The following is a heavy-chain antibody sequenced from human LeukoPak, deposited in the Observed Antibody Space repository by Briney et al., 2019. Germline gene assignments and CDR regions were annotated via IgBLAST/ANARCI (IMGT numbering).Heavy chain of an antibody. J-gene: IGHJ4*02. D-gene: IGHD4-17*01. V-gene: IGHV1-18*01. CDR2: ISAYNGNT. CDR3: ARTNGDYLGEYYFDY. Sequence: ASVKVSCKASGYTFTSYGISWVRQAPGQGPEWMGWISAYNGNTNYAQKLQGRVTVTTDTSTSSAYMELRSLSSDDTAVYYCARTNGDYLGEYYFDYWGQGTLVTVSS. CDR1: GYTFTSYG.